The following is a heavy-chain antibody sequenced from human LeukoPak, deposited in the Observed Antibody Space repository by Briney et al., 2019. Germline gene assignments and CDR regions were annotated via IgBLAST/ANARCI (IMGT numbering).Heavy chain of an antibody. Sequence: GESLKISCKGSGYSFTSYWIGWVRQMPGKGLEWMGIIYPGDSDTRYSPSFQGQVTISADKSISTAYLQWSSLKASDTAMYYCARLVYCGGDCLVGYFDYWGQGTLVTVSS. CDR1: GYSFTSYW. J-gene: IGHJ4*02. CDR3: ARLVYCGGDCLVGYFDY. V-gene: IGHV5-51*01. D-gene: IGHD2-21*02. CDR2: IYPGDSDT.